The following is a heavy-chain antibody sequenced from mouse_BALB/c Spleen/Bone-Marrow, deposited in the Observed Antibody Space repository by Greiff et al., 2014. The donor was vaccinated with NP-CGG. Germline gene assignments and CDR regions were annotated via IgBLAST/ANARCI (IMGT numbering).Heavy chain of an antibody. J-gene: IGHJ4*01. CDR3: ARSPSYGNYVDY. Sequence: EVQLVESGPELVKPGASVKMSCKASGYTFTSYVMHWVKQKPGRGLEWIGYINPYNDGTKYNEKFKGKATLTSDKSSSTAYMELSSLTSEDSAVYYCARSPSYGNYVDYWGQGTSVTVSS. V-gene: IGHV1-14*01. D-gene: IGHD2-10*02. CDR1: GYTFTSYV. CDR2: INPYNDGT.